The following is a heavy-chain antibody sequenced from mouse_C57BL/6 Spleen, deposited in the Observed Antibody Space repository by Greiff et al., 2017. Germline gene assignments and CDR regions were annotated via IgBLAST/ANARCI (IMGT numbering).Heavy chain of an antibody. J-gene: IGHJ2*01. CDR1: GFTFSSYG. CDR2: ISSGGSYT. V-gene: IGHV5-6*01. CDR3: ARQPPGFDY. Sequence: EVKLQESGGDLVKPGGSLKLSCAASGFTFSSYGMSWVRQTPDKRLEWVATISSGGSYTYYPDSVKGRFTISRDNAKNTLYLQMSSLKSEDTAMYYCARQPPGFDYWGQGTTLTVSS.